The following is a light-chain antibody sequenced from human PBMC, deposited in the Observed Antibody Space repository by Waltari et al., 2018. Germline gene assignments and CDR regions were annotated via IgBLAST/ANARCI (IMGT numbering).Light chain of an antibody. Sequence: DSVMTQSPLSLPVTPGEPASISCRSSQSLLHSNGYNYLDWYLQKPGQSAQLLIYLSSNRASGVPDRFSGSGSGTDFTLKISRVEAGDVGVYYCMQALQTPLYTFGQGTKLEIK. V-gene: IGKV2-28*01. CDR2: LSS. J-gene: IGKJ2*01. CDR3: MQALQTPLYT. CDR1: QSLLHSNGYNY.